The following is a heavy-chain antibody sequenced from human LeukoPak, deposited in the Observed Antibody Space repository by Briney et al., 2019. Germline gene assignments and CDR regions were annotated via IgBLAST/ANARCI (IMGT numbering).Heavy chain of an antibody. CDR2: IKPDGSDT. Sequence: GGSLRLSCGASGFTFTTHWIHWVRQDPGKGLVWVSRIKPDGSDTNYADSVKGRFTISRDNAKNTVYLQMNSLRAEDTAVYYCARGKYGGYFIDDWGQGTLVTVSS. J-gene: IGHJ4*02. D-gene: IGHD5-12*01. V-gene: IGHV3-74*01. CDR1: GFTFTTHW. CDR3: ARGKYGGYFIDD.